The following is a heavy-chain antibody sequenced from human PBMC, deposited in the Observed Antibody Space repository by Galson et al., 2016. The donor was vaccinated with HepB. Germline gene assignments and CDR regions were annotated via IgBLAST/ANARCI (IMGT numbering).Heavy chain of an antibody. Sequence: SLRLSCVASGFAFSSHWMHWVRQDLGKGLVWVSRINSDGTISNYADSVKGRFTISRDNAKNTLYLQMNSLRAEDTAVYFCVRDHSVVPTTAYNWFDPWGRGTLVTVSS. D-gene: IGHD4-23*01. J-gene: IGHJ5*02. CDR2: INSDGTIS. CDR3: VRDHSVVPTTAYNWFDP. V-gene: IGHV3-74*01. CDR1: GFAFSSHW.